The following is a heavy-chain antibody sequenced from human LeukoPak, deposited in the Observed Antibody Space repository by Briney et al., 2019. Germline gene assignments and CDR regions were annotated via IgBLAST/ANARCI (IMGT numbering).Heavy chain of an antibody. V-gene: IGHV3-53*01. J-gene: IGHJ4*02. CDR1: GFTVSSNY. Sequence: GVSLRLSCAASGFTVSSNYMSWVRQAPGKGLEWVSVIYSGGSTYYADSVKGRFTISRDDSKNTLYLQMNSLRAEDTAVYYCARWVYSSGWYVFDYWGQGTLVTVSS. D-gene: IGHD6-19*01. CDR2: IYSGGST. CDR3: ARWVYSSGWYVFDY.